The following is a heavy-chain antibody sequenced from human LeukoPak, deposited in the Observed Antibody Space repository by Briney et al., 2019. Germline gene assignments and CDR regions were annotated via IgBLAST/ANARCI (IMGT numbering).Heavy chain of an antibody. D-gene: IGHD1-26*01. Sequence: RPSETLSLTCAVSGYSISSGYYWGWIRQPPGKGLEWIGSIYHSGSTYYNPSLKSRVTISVDTSKNQFSLKLSSVTAADTAVYYCASYSSHDAFDISGQGTMVTVSS. V-gene: IGHV4-38-2*01. CDR2: IYHSGST. CDR1: GYSISSGYY. CDR3: ASYSSHDAFDI. J-gene: IGHJ3*02.